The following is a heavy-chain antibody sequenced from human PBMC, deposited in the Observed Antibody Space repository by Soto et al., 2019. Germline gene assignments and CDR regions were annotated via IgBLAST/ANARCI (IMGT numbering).Heavy chain of an antibody. Sequence: SETLSLTCSVSGDSIRNYYWTWVRQPAGKGLEWVGRIYSSGSSNFNPSLKSRLSMSVDTSKNQFSLNLKSVTAADTALYYCVREYSGFEGNWFDPWGQGTLVTVSS. CDR3: VREYSGFEGNWFDP. V-gene: IGHV4-4*07. CDR2: IYSSGSS. J-gene: IGHJ5*02. D-gene: IGHD5-12*01. CDR1: GDSIRNYY.